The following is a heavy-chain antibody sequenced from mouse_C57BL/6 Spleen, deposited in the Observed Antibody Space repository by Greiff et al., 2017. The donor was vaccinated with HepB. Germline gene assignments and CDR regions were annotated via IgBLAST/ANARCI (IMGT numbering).Heavy chain of an antibody. D-gene: IGHD1-1*01. CDR1: GFTFSDYG. CDR3: ALHYDGSSYDAMDY. CDR2: ISSGSSTI. Sequence: EVKLMESGGGLVKPGGSLKLSCAASGFTFSDYGMHWVRQAPEKGLEWVAYISSGSSTIYYADTVKGRFTISRDNAKNTLFLQLTILRSEATAMYYCALHYDGSSYDAMDYWGQGASVTVSS. J-gene: IGHJ4*01. V-gene: IGHV5-17*01.